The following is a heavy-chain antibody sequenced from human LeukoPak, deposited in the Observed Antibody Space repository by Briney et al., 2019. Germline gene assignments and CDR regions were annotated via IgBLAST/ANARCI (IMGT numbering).Heavy chain of an antibody. V-gene: IGHV3-23*01. J-gene: IGHJ4*02. CDR2: ISGSGGST. D-gene: IGHD7-27*01. Sequence: GSLRLSCAASGFTFSSYAMSWVRQAPGKGLEWVSAISGSGGSTYYADSVKGRFTISRGNSKNTLYLQMNSLRAEDTAVYYCAKDGGLWVSAHWGDSWGRGTLVTVSS. CDR1: GFTFSSYA. CDR3: AKDGGLWVSAHWGDS.